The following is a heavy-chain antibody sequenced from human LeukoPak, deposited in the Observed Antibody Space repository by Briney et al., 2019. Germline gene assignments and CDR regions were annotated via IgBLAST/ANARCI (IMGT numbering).Heavy chain of an antibody. CDR1: GFSFRTYW. CDR3: ARYTSMVL. D-gene: IGHD5-18*01. CDR2: ISSDGSIT. J-gene: IGHJ4*02. Sequence: GGSLRLSCAACGFSFRTYWMHWVRQAPGKGLVWVSRISSDGSITNYADSVKGRFTISRDNAKNTLYLQMNSLRAEDTAVYYCARYTSMVLWGQGTLVTVSS. V-gene: IGHV3-74*01.